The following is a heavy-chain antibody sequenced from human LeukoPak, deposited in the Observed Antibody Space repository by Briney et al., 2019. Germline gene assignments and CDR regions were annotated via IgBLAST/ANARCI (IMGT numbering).Heavy chain of an antibody. D-gene: IGHD4-17*01. CDR2: ISGSGGST. V-gene: IGHV3-23*01. J-gene: IGHJ4*02. CDR1: GFTFSSYA. Sequence: QAGGSLRLSCSASGFTFSSYAMSWVRQAPGKGLEWVSAISGSGGSTYYADSVKGRFTISRDNSKNTLYLQMNSLRAEDTAVYYCAKVDWGGYGDDAYYFDYWGQGTLVTVSS. CDR3: AKVDWGGYGDDAYYFDY.